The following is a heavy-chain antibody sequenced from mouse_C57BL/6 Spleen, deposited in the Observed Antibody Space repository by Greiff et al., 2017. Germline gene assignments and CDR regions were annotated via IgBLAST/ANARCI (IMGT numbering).Heavy chain of an antibody. J-gene: IGHJ3*01. V-gene: IGHV1-69*01. CDR1: GYTFTSYW. CDR3: ARSQSGNLRGWFAY. Sequence: QVQLQQPGAELVMPGASVKLSCKASGYTFTSYWMHWVKQRPGQGLEWIGEIDPSDSYTNYNQKFKGKSTLTVDKSSSTAYMQLSSLTSEDSAVYYCARSQSGNLRGWFAYWGQGTLVTVSA. D-gene: IGHD2-1*01. CDR2: IDPSDSYT.